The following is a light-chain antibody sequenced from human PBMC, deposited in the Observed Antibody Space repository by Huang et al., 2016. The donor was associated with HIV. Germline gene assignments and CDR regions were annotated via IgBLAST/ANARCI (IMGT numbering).Light chain of an antibody. V-gene: IGKV1-5*03. CDR3: QQYSSYSWT. CDR1: EGISTW. Sequence: IQMTQSPSTMSAYVGDRVTITCRASEGISTWLAWYQQKPGKAPKLLIYKSSSLEIGVPSRFTGSGSGTEFTLTVSSLQPDDSATYYCQQYSSYSWTFGQGTKVEIK. J-gene: IGKJ1*01. CDR2: KSS.